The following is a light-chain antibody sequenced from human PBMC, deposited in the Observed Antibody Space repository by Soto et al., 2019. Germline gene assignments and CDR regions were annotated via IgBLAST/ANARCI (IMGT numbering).Light chain of an antibody. Sequence: DIVMTQSPDSLAVSLGERATINCKSSQSVLYSSNNKNFLAWYQQKPGKAPKLLIYAASSMQSGVPSRFSGSGSGTDFTLTISSLQPEDFASYYCQQSYSTPITFGQGTRLE. CDR3: QQSYSTPIT. J-gene: IGKJ5*01. V-gene: IGKV4-1*01. CDR2: AAS. CDR1: QSVLYSSNNKNF.